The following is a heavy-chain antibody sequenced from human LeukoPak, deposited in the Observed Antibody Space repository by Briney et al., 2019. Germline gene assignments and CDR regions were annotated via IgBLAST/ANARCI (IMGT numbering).Heavy chain of an antibody. CDR1: GGSISSSSYY. J-gene: IGHJ3*02. D-gene: IGHD4-23*01. CDR3: ARVRLTVVTPFAFDI. CDR2: IYYSGST. V-gene: IGHV4-39*07. Sequence: SETLSLTCTVSGGSISSSSYYWGWIRQPPGKGLEWIGSIYYSGSTYYNPSLKSRVTISVDTSKNQFSLKLSSVTAADTAVYYCARVRLTVVTPFAFDIWGQGTMVTVSS.